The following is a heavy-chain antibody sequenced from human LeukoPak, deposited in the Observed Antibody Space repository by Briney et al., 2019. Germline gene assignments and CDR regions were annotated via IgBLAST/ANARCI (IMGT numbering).Heavy chain of an antibody. CDR3: ARDRRWLQSGLDY. J-gene: IGHJ4*02. CDR2: IYYSGST. Sequence: TSETLSLTCTVSGGSISSYYWSWIRQPPGKGLEWIGYIYYSGSTNYNPSLKSRVTISVDTSENQFSLKLSSVTAADTAVYYCARDRRWLQSGLDYWGKGTLVTVFS. D-gene: IGHD5-24*01. V-gene: IGHV4-59*01. CDR1: GGSISSYY.